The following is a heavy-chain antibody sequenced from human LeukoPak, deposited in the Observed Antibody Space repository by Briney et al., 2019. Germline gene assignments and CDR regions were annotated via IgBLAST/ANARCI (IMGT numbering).Heavy chain of an antibody. CDR3: AKDMLEGGGLDY. V-gene: IGHV3-9*01. CDR2: ISWNSGSI. J-gene: IGHJ4*02. CDR1: GFTFDDYA. D-gene: IGHD3-16*01. Sequence: PGGSLRLSCAASGFTFDDYAMHWVRQAPGKGLEWVSGISWNSGSIGYADSVKGRFTISRDNAKNSLYLQMNSLRAEDTALYYCAKDMLEGGGLDYWGQGTLVTVSS.